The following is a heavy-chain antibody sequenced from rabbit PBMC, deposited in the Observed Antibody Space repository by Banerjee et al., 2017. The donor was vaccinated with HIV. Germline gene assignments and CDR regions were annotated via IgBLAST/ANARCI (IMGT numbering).Heavy chain of an antibody. Sequence: QEQLVESGGGLVQPEGSLTITCTASGFSFSNKYVMCWVRQAPGKGLEWIGCINSSSRNVVYASWATGRFTISKTSSTTVTLQMTSLTAADTATYFCARDLGGVIGWNFNLWGPGTLVTVS. CDR1: GFSFSNKYV. J-gene: IGHJ4*01. CDR2: INSSSRNV. V-gene: IGHV1S45*01. D-gene: IGHD1-1*01. CDR3: ARDLGGVIGWNFNL.